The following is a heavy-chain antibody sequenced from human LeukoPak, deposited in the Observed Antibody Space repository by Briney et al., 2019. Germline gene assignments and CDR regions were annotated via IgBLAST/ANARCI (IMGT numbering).Heavy chain of an antibody. J-gene: IGHJ3*02. CDR3: ARGLDTNDWSDAFDI. CDR1: GYSMSSGYS. V-gene: IGHV4-30-4*07. Sequence: SETLSLTCTVSGYSMSSGYSWSWIRQPPGKGLEWIGYMYYSGSTYSNLSLKSRVTISVDTSKNQFSLKLSSVTAADTAVYYCARGLDTNDWSDAFDIWGQGTMVTVSS. CDR2: MYYSGST. D-gene: IGHD2-21*01.